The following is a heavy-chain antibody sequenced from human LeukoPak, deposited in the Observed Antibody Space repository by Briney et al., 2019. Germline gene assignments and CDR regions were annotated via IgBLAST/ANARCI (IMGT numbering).Heavy chain of an antibody. CDR1: GFTFSDYY. V-gene: IGHV3-11*06. D-gene: IGHD5-18*01. CDR2: ISSTSSYT. CDR3: ARGHNGYSYYYYGMDV. Sequence: GGSLRLSCAASGFTFSDYYMSWIRQAPGKGLEWVSYISSTSSYTNYADSVKDRFTISRDNAKNSLYLLMNNLRAEDTAVYYCARGHNGYSYYYYGMDVWGKGTTVTVSS. J-gene: IGHJ6*04.